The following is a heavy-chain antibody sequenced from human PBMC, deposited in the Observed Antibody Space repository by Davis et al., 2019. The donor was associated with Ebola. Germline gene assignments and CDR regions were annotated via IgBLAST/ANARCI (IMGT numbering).Heavy chain of an antibody. Sequence: GESLKISCAASGFTFSSYGMHWVRQAPGKGLEWVATIWYDGSNKYLADSVKGRFTISRDNSKNTLFLQMSSLRAEDTAVYYCAKFRGPDYSDTSGYYPLDYWGQGTLVTVSS. J-gene: IGHJ4*02. CDR3: AKFRGPDYSDTSGYYPLDY. D-gene: IGHD3-22*01. CDR2: IWYDGSNK. V-gene: IGHV3-30*02. CDR1: GFTFSSYG.